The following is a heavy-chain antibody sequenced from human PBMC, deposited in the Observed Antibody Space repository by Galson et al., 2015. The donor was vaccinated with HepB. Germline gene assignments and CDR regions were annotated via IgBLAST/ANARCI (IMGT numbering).Heavy chain of an antibody. V-gene: IGHV1-69*04. D-gene: IGHD6-13*01. CDR1: GGTFSSYT. Sequence: SVKVSCKASGGTFSSYTISWVRQAPGQGLEWMGRIIPILGIANYAQKFQGRVTITADKSTSTAYMELSSLRSEDTAVYYCAREYSSSSRNRHNWFDPWGQGTLVTVSS. J-gene: IGHJ5*02. CDR2: IIPILGIA. CDR3: AREYSSSSRNRHNWFDP.